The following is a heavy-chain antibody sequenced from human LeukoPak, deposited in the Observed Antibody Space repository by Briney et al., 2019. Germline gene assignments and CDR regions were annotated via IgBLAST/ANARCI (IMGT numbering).Heavy chain of an antibody. J-gene: IGHJ4*02. D-gene: IGHD3-22*01. Sequence: ASVKVSCKASGYTFTGYYMHWLRQAPGQGLEWMGWINPNSGGTNYAQQFQGRVTMTRDTSIITAYMELSRLRSDDTAVYYCARGAPYDSSGYYFGLDYWGQGTLVTVSS. CDR2: INPNSGGT. CDR1: GYTFTGYY. V-gene: IGHV1-2*02. CDR3: ARGAPYDSSGYYFGLDY.